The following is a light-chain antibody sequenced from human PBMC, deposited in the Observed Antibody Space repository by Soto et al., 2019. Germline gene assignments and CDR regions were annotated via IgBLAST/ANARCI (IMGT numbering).Light chain of an antibody. V-gene: IGLV2-8*01. CDR3: TSYTGSNIWV. CDR1: SSDVGAYKY. Sequence: QSVLTQPPSASGSPGQSVTISCTGTSSDVGAYKYVSWYQQYPGKPPKLMIYEVNKRPSGVPDRFSGSKSGNTASLTVSGLQAEDEADYYCTSYTGSNIWVFGGGTKLTVL. CDR2: EVN. J-gene: IGLJ3*02.